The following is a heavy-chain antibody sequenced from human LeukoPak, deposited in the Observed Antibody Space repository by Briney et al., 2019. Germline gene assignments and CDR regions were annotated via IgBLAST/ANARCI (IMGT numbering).Heavy chain of an antibody. V-gene: IGHV3-30*04. J-gene: IGHJ4*02. Sequence: GGSLRLSCAASGFTFSSYAMHWVRQAPGKGLEWVAVISYDGSNKYYADSVKGQFTISRDNSKNTLYLQMNSLRAEDTAVYYCARDHGTGYFDYWGQGTLVTVSS. CDR2: ISYDGSNK. D-gene: IGHD3-10*01. CDR1: GFTFSSYA. CDR3: ARDHGTGYFDY.